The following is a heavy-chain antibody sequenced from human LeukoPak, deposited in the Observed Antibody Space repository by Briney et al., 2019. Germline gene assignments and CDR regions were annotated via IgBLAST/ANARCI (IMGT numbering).Heavy chain of an antibody. J-gene: IGHJ3*02. CDR2: IGGSGSGV. CDR1: GFIFNNHE. Sequence: GGSLRLSCAASGFIFNNHEMNWVRQAPGKGLEWVSQIGGSGSGVFYANSVKGRFTISRDNAKNSLFLQMNSLRVEDTAVYYCARDWSSGIWGQGTMVTVSS. D-gene: IGHD3-10*01. CDR3: ARDWSSGI. V-gene: IGHV3-48*03.